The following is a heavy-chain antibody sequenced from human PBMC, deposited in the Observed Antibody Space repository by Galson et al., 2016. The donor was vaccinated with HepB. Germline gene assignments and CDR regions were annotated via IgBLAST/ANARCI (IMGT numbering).Heavy chain of an antibody. CDR1: GFTVSSNY. Sequence: SLRLSCAASGFTVSSNYINWVRQAPGTGLEWVSIIYSGGSTYYADSVRGRFIISRDNSKNTVYLQVNSLRAEDTAVYYCARQTTGTAIFEYWGQGTLVTVSS. CDR3: ARQTTGTAIFEY. CDR2: IYSGGST. J-gene: IGHJ4*02. D-gene: IGHD4-17*01. V-gene: IGHV3-66*04.